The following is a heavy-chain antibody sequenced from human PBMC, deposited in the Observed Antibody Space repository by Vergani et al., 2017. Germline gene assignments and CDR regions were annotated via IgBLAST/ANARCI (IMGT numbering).Heavy chain of an antibody. CDR1: GGTFSSYA. Sequence: QVQLVQSGAEVKKPGSSVKVSCKASGGTFSSYAISWVRQAPGQGLEWMGGIIPIFGTARYAQKFQDRVTITADESTTTAYMGLSSLRSEDTAVYYCARGSGRYLGDAFDILGQGTMVTVSS. V-gene: IGHV1-69*01. J-gene: IGHJ3*02. CDR3: ARGSGRYLGDAFDI. D-gene: IGHD1-26*01. CDR2: IIPIFGTA.